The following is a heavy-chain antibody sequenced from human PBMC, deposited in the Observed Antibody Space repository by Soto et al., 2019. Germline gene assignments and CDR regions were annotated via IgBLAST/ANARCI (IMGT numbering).Heavy chain of an antibody. D-gene: IGHD3-10*01. V-gene: IGHV3-30*18. CDR1: GFTFSSYG. CDR2: ISYDGSNK. Sequence: QVPLVESGGGVVQPGRSLRLSCAASGFTFSSYGMHWVRQAPGKGLEWVAVISYDGSNKYYADSVKGRFTISRDNSKNTLYLQMNSLRAEDTAVYYCAKDRVTMVRGVTDGMDVWGQGTTVTVSS. J-gene: IGHJ6*02. CDR3: AKDRVTMVRGVTDGMDV.